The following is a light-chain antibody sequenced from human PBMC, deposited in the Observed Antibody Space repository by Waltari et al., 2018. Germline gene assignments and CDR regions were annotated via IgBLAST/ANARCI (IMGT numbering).Light chain of an antibody. V-gene: IGKV1-5*03. CDR1: QNIHVW. CDR2: KAS. CDR3: LKYNDYVYT. Sequence: EIQLTQSPSTLSASVGDRVTITCRASQNIHVWVAWYQQKSGKAPNLLIYKASRLNSGVPSRLSGSGSGTEFTLTIGSLEPDDFATYYCLKYNDYVYTFGQGTKVEIK. J-gene: IGKJ2*01.